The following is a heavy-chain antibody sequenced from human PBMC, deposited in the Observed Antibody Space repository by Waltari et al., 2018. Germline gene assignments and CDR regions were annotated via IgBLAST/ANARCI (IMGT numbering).Heavy chain of an antibody. J-gene: IGHJ6*03. D-gene: IGHD1-1*01. CDR2: IYHSGST. CDR3: ARERADWNHPGHYYYYYMDV. CDR1: GYSISSGYY. Sequence: QVQLQESGPGLVKPSETLSLTCTVSGYSISSGYYWGWIRQPPGKGLEWIGSIYHSGSTYYNPSLKSRVTISVDTSKNQFSLKLSSVTAADTAVYYCARERADWNHPGHYYYYYMDVWGKGTTVTVSS. V-gene: IGHV4-38-2*02.